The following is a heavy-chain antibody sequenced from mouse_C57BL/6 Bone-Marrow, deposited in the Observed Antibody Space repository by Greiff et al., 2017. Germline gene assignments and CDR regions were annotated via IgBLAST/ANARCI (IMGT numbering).Heavy chain of an antibody. D-gene: IGHD2-5*01. V-gene: IGHV1-61*01. CDR1: GYTFTSYW. CDR3: AFYSNYLYGYFDF. CDR2: IYPSDSET. J-gene: IGHJ1*03. Sequence: QVQLQQPGAELVRPGSSVKLSCKASGYTFTSYWMDWVKQRPGQGLEWIGNIYPSDSETHYNQKFKDKATLTVDKSSSTADMQLSSLTSEDSAVYYCAFYSNYLYGYFDFCGTGTTVTVSS.